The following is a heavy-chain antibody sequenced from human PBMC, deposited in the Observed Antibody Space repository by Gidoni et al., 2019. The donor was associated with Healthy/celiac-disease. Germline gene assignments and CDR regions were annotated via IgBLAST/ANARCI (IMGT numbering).Heavy chain of an antibody. J-gene: IGHJ3*02. CDR3: ARDRAVAGRLDDAFDI. D-gene: IGHD6-19*01. CDR1: GGYISSYY. V-gene: IGHV4-59*01. Sequence: QVQLQESGPGLVKPSETLSLTCTVSGGYISSYYWSWIRQPPGKGLEWIGYIYYSGSTNYNPSLKSRVTISVDTSKNQFSLKLSSVTAADTAVYHCARDRAVAGRLDDAFDIWGQGTMVTVSS. CDR2: IYYSGST.